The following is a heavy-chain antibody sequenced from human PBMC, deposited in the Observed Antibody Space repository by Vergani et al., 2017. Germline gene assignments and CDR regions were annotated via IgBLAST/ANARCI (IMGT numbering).Heavy chain of an antibody. CDR2: INPNSGGT. J-gene: IGHJ4*02. CDR1: GYTFTGYY. D-gene: IGHD6-13*01. CDR3: ARGDGSSWPSALDY. V-gene: IGHV1-2*02. Sequence: QVQLVQSGAEVKKPGASVKVSCKASGYTFTGYYMHWVRQAPGQGLEWMGWINPNSGGTNYAQKFQGRVTMTRDTSISKAYMELSRLRADDPAVYYGARGDGSSWPSALDYWGQGTLVTVSS.